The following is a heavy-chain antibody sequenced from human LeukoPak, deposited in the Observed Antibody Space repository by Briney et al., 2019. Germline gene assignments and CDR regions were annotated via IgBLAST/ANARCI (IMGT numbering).Heavy chain of an antibody. CDR3: AKQQYSSGWYVPYYFDY. V-gene: IGHV3-23*01. J-gene: IGHJ4*02. CDR2: ISGSGGST. CDR1: GFTFSSYG. D-gene: IGHD6-19*01. Sequence: GGSLRLSCAASGFTFSSYGMSWVRQAPGKGLEWVSAISGSGGSTYYADSVKGRFTISRDNAKNSLYLQMNSLRAEDTAVYYCAKQQYSSGWYVPYYFDYWGQGTLVTVSS.